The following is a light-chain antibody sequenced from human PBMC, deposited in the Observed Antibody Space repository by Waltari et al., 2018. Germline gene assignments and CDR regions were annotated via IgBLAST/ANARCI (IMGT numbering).Light chain of an antibody. CDR2: EAS. V-gene: IGKV1-5*03. Sequence: DIQMTQSPSTLSASVGDRVTTTCRASQRVNRWLAWYQQKPGKAPELLIYEASSLESGVPSRFSGSGSGKEFTLTISSLQPDDFGTYYCQQYVNYWTFGQGTKVEIK. CDR3: QQYVNYWT. J-gene: IGKJ1*01. CDR1: QRVNRW.